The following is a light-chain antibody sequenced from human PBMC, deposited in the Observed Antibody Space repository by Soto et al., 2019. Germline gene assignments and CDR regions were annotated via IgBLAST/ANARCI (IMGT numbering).Light chain of an antibody. J-gene: IGKJ1*01. CDR2: GAS. Sequence: EIVLTQSPGTLSLSPGERATLSCRASQSVSSNLAWYRQTPGQAPRLLIYGASTRATDTPARFSGSGSGTDFTLTISRVEPADFAVYHCQQYGSSFATFGQGTQVE. CDR3: QQYGSSFAT. V-gene: IGKV3-20*01. CDR1: QSVSSN.